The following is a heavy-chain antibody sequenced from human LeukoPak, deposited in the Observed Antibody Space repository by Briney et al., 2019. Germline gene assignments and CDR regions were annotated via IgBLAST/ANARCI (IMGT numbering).Heavy chain of an antibody. J-gene: IGHJ5*02. D-gene: IGHD3-10*01. CDR2: INPSGGST. V-gene: IGHV1-46*01. CDR1: GYTFTSYY. Sequence: ASVKVSCKASGYTFTSYYMHWVRQAPGQGLEWMGIINPSGGSTSYAQKFQGRVTMTRDTSTSTVYMELSSLRSEDTAVCYCARDPDGDYYGSGSWFDPWGQGTLVTVSS. CDR3: ARDPDGDYYGSGSWFDP.